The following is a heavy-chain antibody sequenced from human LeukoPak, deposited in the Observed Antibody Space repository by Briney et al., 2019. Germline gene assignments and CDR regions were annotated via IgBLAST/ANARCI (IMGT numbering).Heavy chain of an antibody. CDR1: GFTFSSYG. D-gene: IGHD6-13*01. Sequence: GGSLRLSCAASGFTFSSYGMHWVRQAPGKGLEWVAVIWYDGSNKYYADSVKGRFTISRDNSKNTLYLQMNSLRAEDTAVYYCAREVSSSWYGNWFDPWGQGTLVTVSS. CDR3: AREVSSSWYGNWFDP. CDR2: IWYDGSNK. V-gene: IGHV3-33*01. J-gene: IGHJ5*02.